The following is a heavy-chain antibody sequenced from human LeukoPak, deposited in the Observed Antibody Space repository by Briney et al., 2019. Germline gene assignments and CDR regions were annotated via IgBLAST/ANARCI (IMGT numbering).Heavy chain of an antibody. V-gene: IGHV4-59*08. Sequence: SETLSLTCTVSGGSISNYYWNWIRQSPGKRLEWIGYVLYSGSTNYNPSLKSRVTISVDTSKNQFSLKLSSVTAADTAVYYCARHTYYGSGSYYLLFDYWGQGTLVTVSS. CDR2: VLYSGST. CDR1: GGSISNYY. CDR3: ARHTYYGSGSYYLLFDY. D-gene: IGHD3-10*01. J-gene: IGHJ4*02.